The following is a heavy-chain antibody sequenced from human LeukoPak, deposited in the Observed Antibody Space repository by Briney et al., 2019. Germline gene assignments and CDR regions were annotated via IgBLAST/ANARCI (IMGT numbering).Heavy chain of an antibody. CDR2: IYTSGST. CDR3: ARDGRLNYYGSGSSLGAFDI. Sequence: SETLSLTCTVSGGSISSYYWSWIRQPAGKGLEWIGRIYTSGSTNYNPSLKSRVTISVDTSKNQFSLKLSSVTAADTAVYYCARDGRLNYYGSGSSLGAFDIWGQGTMVTVSS. V-gene: IGHV4-4*07. D-gene: IGHD3-10*01. CDR1: GGSISSYY. J-gene: IGHJ3*02.